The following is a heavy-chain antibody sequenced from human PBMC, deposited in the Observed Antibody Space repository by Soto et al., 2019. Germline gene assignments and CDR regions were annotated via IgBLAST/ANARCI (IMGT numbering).Heavy chain of an antibody. Sequence: ASVKVSCTASGYTFTSYAMQWVRQAPGKRLEWMGWIDTGNGNTRYSQNFQGRVTITRDTSARTVYMEVSSLRSEDTAVYYCARDQWESLKFYYALAVWGQGTTVTVSS. D-gene: IGHD3-16*01. CDR3: ARDQWESLKFYYALAV. CDR1: GYTFTSYA. V-gene: IGHV1-3*04. CDR2: IDTGNGNT. J-gene: IGHJ6*02.